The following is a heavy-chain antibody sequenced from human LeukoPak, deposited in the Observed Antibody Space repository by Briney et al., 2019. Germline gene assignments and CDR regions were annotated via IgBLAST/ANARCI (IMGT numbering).Heavy chain of an antibody. V-gene: IGHV1-69*05. J-gene: IGHJ5*02. CDR3: ARGCSSTSCQRGDNWFDP. D-gene: IGHD2-2*01. CDR1: GGTFSSYA. CDR2: IVPIFGTA. Sequence: GSSVKVSCKASGGTFSSYAISWVRQAPGQGLERMGGIVPIFGTANYAQKFQGRVTITTDESTSTAYMELSSLRSEDTAVYYCARGCSSTSCQRGDNWFDPWGQGTLVTVSS.